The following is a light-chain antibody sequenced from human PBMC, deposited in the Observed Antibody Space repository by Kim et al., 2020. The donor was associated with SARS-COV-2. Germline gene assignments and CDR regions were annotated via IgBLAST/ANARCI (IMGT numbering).Light chain of an antibody. CDR1: SSNIGSNN. J-gene: IGLJ3*02. CDR2: SNN. V-gene: IGLV1-44*01. Sequence: ELTQPPSASGTPGQRVTISCSGSSSNIGSNNVVWYQQLPGAAPNLLIYSNNQRPSGIPDRFSGSRSGTSASLAISGLQSGDEADYYCAVWEDSLTQGVFGGGTQLTVL. CDR3: AVWEDSLTQGV.